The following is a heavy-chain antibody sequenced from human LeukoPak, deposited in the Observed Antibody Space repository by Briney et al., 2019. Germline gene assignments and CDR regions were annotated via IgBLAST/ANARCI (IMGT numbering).Heavy chain of an antibody. V-gene: IGHV4-4*07. D-gene: IGHD5-12*01. Sequence: SETLSLTCTVSGGSISSYYWSWIRQPAGKGLEWIGRIYTSGSTNYNPSLKSRVTMSVDTSKNQFSLKLSSVTAADTAVYYCARDLAVATMGVGWFDPWGQGTLVTVSS. J-gene: IGHJ5*02. CDR3: ARDLAVATMGVGWFDP. CDR1: GGSISSYY. CDR2: IYTSGST.